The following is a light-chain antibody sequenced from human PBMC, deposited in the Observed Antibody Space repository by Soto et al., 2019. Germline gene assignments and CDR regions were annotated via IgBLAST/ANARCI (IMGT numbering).Light chain of an antibody. V-gene: IGLV2-14*01. Sequence: QSVLTQPASVSGSPGQSITISCTGTSSDVGGYNYVSWYQQHPGKAPKLMIYDVSNRPSGVSNRFSGSKSGNTASLTISLLQAEDEADYYCSSYTSSSTLEVVFGGGTKVTVL. J-gene: IGLJ2*01. CDR2: DVS. CDR3: SSYTSSSTLEVV. CDR1: SSDVGGYNY.